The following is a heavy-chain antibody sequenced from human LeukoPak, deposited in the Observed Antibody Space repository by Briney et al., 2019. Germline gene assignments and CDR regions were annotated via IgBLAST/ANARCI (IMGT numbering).Heavy chain of an antibody. CDR2: LYTNENT. CDR1: GDSIGSGRYY. V-gene: IGHV4-61*02. J-gene: IGHJ6*03. Sequence: SETLSLTCSVSGDSIGSGRYYWTWIRQPAGKGLQWIGRLYTNENTNYNPSLESRVSISVDTSKTQFFLKLTSVTEADKAVYFCARGVVTDDYYMDVWGKGTAITVSS. CDR3: ARGVVTDDYYMDV. D-gene: IGHD2-21*02.